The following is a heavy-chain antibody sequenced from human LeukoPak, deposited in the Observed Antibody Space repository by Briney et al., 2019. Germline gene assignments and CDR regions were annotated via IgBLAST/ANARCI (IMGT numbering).Heavy chain of an antibody. J-gene: IGHJ5*02. Sequence: GGSLRLSCAASGFNFTNYAMNWVRQAPGRGLEWVSLISSGGVITYYAGSVKGRFTISRDNSKSTLYLQMNSLRAEDTALYYSAQDGQTAIPSWFDPWRQGTMVSVSS. CDR1: GFNFTNYA. D-gene: IGHD2-21*02. V-gene: IGHV3-23*01. CDR3: AQDGQTAIPSWFDP. CDR2: ISSGGVIT.